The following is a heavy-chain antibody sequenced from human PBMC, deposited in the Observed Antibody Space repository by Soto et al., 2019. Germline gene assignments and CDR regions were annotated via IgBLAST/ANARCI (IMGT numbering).Heavy chain of an antibody. CDR2: IYYSGST. J-gene: IGHJ5*02. V-gene: IGHV4-30-4*01. D-gene: IGHD6-6*01. CDR3: ARAVGSSSARESWFDP. CDR1: GGSISSGDYY. Sequence: QVQLQESGPGLVKPSQTLSLTCTVSGGSISSGDYYWSWIRQPPGKGLEWIGYIYYSGSTYYNPSLKSRVTISVDTSTNQFSLKLSSVTAADTAVYYCARAVGSSSARESWFDPWGQGTLVTVSS.